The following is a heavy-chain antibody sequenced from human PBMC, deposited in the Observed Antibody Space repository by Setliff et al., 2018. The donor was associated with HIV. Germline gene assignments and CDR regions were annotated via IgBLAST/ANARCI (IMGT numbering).Heavy chain of an antibody. J-gene: IGHJ4*02. CDR3: ARGWFGGYYFDY. Sequence: PSETLSLTCAVYVESFSGFYWSWIRQPPGKGLEWIGEINHSGSTNYNPSLKSRVTISVDTYKNQFSLKLSLVTAADTAVYYCARGWFGGYYFDYWGQGTLVTVSS. CDR2: INHSGST. D-gene: IGHD3-10*01. CDR1: VESFSGFY. V-gene: IGHV4-34*01.